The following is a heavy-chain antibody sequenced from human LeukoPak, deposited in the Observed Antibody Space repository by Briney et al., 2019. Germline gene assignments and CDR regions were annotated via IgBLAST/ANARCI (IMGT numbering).Heavy chain of an antibody. CDR3: VRDSGHFLVDY. CDR1: GGSITRSGYY. CDR2: IDSNGNT. V-gene: IGHV4-39*07. D-gene: IGHD5-12*01. Sequence: PSETLSLTCTVSGGSITRSGYYWGWIRQSPGTGLEWMGSIDSNGNTYYNPSLKSRITISADTSKNQFSLMLRSVTAADTAVYYCVRDSGHFLVDYWGQGTLVTVSS. J-gene: IGHJ4*02.